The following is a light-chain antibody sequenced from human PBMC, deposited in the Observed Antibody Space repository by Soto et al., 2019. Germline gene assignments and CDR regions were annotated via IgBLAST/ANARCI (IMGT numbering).Light chain of an antibody. V-gene: IGLV3-21*02. Sequence: SSELAQPPSMSVAPGQTARITCGGHNIRSKAVHWYQQKPGQAPVVVVYDDSHRPSGIPERFSGSNSGNTATLTITRVEAGDEADYYCQVWDSSSDQYVFGTGTKLTVL. CDR3: QVWDSSSDQYV. CDR2: DDS. CDR1: NIRSKA. J-gene: IGLJ1*01.